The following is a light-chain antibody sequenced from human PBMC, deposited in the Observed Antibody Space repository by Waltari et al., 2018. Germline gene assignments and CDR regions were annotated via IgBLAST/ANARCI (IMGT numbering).Light chain of an antibody. CDR1: HSVLFRANYKNY. V-gene: IGKV4-1*01. CDR2: WAS. Sequence: DIVITHTPDPLALSLEERATPKCTSSHSVLFRANYKNYLAWYQQKSGQPPKLLVSWASTLESGVPDRFSGSGSGTDFTLTISGLQAEDVAVYYCQQYLSPPLTFGGGTKVEIK. J-gene: IGKJ4*01. CDR3: QQYLSPPLT.